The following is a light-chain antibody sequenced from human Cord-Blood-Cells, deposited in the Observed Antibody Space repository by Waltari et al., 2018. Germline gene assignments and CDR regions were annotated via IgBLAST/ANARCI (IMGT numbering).Light chain of an antibody. CDR1: SSDVGGYNH. V-gene: IGLV2-11*01. Sequence: QSPLPQPPSVSCSPRQSSTISCSGTSSDVGGYNHVSWYQQHPGKAPHLMIYDVSKRPSGVPDSVSGSKSATSASLSISGLQAEDEAYYCCCSYAGSYTGVFGGGTKLTVL. CDR3: CSYAGSYTGV. CDR2: DVS. J-gene: IGLJ3*02.